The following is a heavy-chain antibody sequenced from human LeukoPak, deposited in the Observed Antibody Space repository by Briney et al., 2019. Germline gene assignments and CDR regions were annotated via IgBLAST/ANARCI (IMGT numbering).Heavy chain of an antibody. CDR1: GYTFTGYY. D-gene: IGHD3-16*01. Sequence: ASVKVSCKASGYTFTGYYMHWVRQAPGRGLEWMGWINPNSGGTNYAQKFQGRVTMTRDTSISTAYMELSRLRSDDTAVYYCAGEGMGSSHFDYWGQGTLVTVSS. V-gene: IGHV1-2*02. CDR2: INPNSGGT. J-gene: IGHJ4*02. CDR3: AGEGMGSSHFDY.